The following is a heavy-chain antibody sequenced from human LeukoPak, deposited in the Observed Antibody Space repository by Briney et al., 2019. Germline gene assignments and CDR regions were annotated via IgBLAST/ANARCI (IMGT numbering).Heavy chain of an antibody. D-gene: IGHD6-13*01. Sequence: SETLSLTCTVSGGSISSYYWSWIRQPAGKGPEWIGSIYYSGTTYYSPSLRSRVTISVDTSKNQFFLKLTSVTVAETAVYYCARSGAAEGPTHNWFDPWGQGTLVTVSS. CDR1: GGSISSYY. CDR2: IYYSGTT. CDR3: ARSGAAEGPTHNWFDP. J-gene: IGHJ5*02. V-gene: IGHV4-59*05.